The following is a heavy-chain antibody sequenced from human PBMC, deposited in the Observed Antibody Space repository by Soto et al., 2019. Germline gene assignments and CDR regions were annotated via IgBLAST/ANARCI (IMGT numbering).Heavy chain of an antibody. Sequence: GGSLRLSCVASGFTFSTYWMHWVRQTPGEGLVWVSHTDSDGTFTTYADSVKGRFTISRDNSKNTLYLQMNSLRAEDTAVYYSARDRVLLWFGASALYYYGMDVWGQGTTVTVSS. CDR3: ARDRVLLWFGASALYYYGMDV. J-gene: IGHJ6*02. CDR1: GFTFSTYW. D-gene: IGHD3-10*01. CDR2: TDSDGTFT. V-gene: IGHV3-74*01.